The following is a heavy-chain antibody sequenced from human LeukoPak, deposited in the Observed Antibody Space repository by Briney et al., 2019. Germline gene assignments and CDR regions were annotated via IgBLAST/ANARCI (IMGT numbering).Heavy chain of an antibody. D-gene: IGHD3-9*01. CDR2: ISSSSSYI. Sequence: PGGSLRLSCAASGFTFSSYSMNWVRQAPGKGLEWVSSISSSSSYIYYADSVKGRFTISRDNAKNSLYLQMNSLRAEDTAVYYCARDPNVLRYFDWNDAFDTWGQGTMVTVSS. V-gene: IGHV3-21*01. CDR1: GFTFSSYS. CDR3: ARDPNVLRYFDWNDAFDT. J-gene: IGHJ3*02.